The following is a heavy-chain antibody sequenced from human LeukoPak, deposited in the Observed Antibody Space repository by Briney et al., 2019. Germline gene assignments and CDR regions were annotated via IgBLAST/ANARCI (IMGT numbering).Heavy chain of an antibody. CDR2: ISGSGGNT. CDR3: ARDPIVGATGDAFDI. CDR1: GFSFGRYA. Sequence: GGSLRLSCAASGFSFGRYAMSWVRQAPGKGLEWVSGISGSGGNTYHADSVKGRFTISRDNSKNTLYLQMNSLRAEDTAVYYCARDPIVGATGDAFDIWGQGTMVTVSS. V-gene: IGHV3-23*01. J-gene: IGHJ3*02. D-gene: IGHD1-26*01.